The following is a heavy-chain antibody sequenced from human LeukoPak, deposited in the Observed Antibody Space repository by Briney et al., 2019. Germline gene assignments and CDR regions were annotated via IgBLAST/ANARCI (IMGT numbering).Heavy chain of an antibody. V-gene: IGHV4-34*01. CDR3: ARGGVRRYYYDSSGYEYWFDP. J-gene: IGHJ5*02. CDR2: INHSGST. D-gene: IGHD3-22*01. Sequence: PSETLSLTCAVYGGSFSGYYWSWIRQPPGKGLEWIGEINHSGSTNYNPSLKSRVTISVDTSKNQFSLKLSPVTAADTAVYYCARGGVRRYYYDSSGYEYWFDPWGQGTLVTVSS. CDR1: GGSFSGYY.